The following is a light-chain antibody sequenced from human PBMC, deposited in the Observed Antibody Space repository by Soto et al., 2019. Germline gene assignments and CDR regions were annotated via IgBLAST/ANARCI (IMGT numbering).Light chain of an antibody. V-gene: IGKV3-20*01. J-gene: IGKJ4*01. Sequence: DIVLTQSPATLSLSPGDRATLSCRASQSVGTSLAWYKQQPGQAPRLLIHDAAYRASGIPERFSGSGSGTDFTLTISRLEPEDFAVYYCQQYGSSPLTFGGGTKVEIK. CDR3: QQYGSSPLT. CDR2: DAA. CDR1: QSVGTS.